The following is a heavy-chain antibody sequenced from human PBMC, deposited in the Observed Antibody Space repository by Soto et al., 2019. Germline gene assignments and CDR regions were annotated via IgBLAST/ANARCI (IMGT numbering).Heavy chain of an antibody. CDR1: GGSISSGGYY. CDR2: IYYSGST. V-gene: IGHV4-31*03. CDR3: ARGYSSSWYDY. Sequence: SETLPLTCTVSGGSISSGGYYWSWIRQHPGKGLEWIGYIYYSGSTYYNPSLKSRVTISVDTSKNQFSLKLSSVTAADTAVYYCARGYSSSWYDYWGQGTLVTVSS. D-gene: IGHD6-13*01. J-gene: IGHJ4*02.